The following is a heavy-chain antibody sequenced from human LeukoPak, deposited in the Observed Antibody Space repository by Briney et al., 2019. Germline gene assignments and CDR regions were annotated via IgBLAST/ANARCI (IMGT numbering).Heavy chain of an antibody. CDR1: GGSISSYY. D-gene: IGHD6-19*01. Sequence: SETLSLTCTVSGGSISSYYWSWIRQPAGKGLEWIGRIYTSGSTNYNPSLKSRGTMSVDTSKNQFSLKLSSVNAADAAVYDCARYGGIAVGGTNPLYYYYYYMDVWGKGTTVTVSS. CDR2: IYTSGST. CDR3: ARYGGIAVGGTNPLYYYYYYMDV. J-gene: IGHJ6*03. V-gene: IGHV4-4*07.